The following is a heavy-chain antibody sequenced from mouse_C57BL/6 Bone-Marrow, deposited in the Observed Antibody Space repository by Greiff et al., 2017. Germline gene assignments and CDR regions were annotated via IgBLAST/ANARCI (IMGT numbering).Heavy chain of an antibody. CDR1: GFTFSSYG. CDR3: ARPLIYYDYDVGY. Sequence: EVQLQQSGGDLVKPGGSLKLSCAASGFTFSSYGMSWVRQTPDKRLEWVATISSGGSYTYYPDSVKGRFTFSRDNAKNTLYLQMSSLKSEDTAMYYCARPLIYYDYDVGYWGQGTTLTVSS. J-gene: IGHJ2*01. D-gene: IGHD2-4*01. V-gene: IGHV5-6*01. CDR2: ISSGGSYT.